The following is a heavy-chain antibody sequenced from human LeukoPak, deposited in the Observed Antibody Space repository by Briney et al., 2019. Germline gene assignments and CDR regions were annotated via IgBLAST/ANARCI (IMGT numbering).Heavy chain of an antibody. V-gene: IGHV3-21*01. Sequence: AGSLRLSCAASGFTFSSYSMNWVRQVPGKGLQWVSSISSSSSYIYYADSVKGRFTISRDNAKNSLYLQMNSLRAEDTAVYYCARDIGYCSSTSCSVGFDYWGQGTLVTVSS. CDR2: ISSSSSYI. J-gene: IGHJ4*02. CDR1: GFTFSSYS. CDR3: ARDIGYCSSTSCSVGFDY. D-gene: IGHD2-2*01.